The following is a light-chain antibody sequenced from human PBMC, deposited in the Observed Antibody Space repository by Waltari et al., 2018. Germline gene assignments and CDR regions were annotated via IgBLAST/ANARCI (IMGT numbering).Light chain of an antibody. CDR2: WAS. CDR3: QQYYTAPYT. J-gene: IGKJ2*01. V-gene: IGKV4-1*01. CDR1: QSLLYNSKNKNY. Sequence: DIVMTQSPDSLAVSVGEKATINFKPNQSLLYNSKNKNYLAWYQQKPGQPLKLFFYWASSRESGVPDRFSGSGSGTDFTLTIGSLQAEDVAVYYCQQYYTAPYTFGQGTKLEIK.